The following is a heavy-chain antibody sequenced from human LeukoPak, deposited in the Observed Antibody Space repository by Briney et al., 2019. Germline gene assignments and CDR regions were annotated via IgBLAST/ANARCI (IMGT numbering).Heavy chain of an antibody. J-gene: IGHJ6*02. D-gene: IGHD6-13*01. Sequence: PGGSLRLSCAASGFTFSSYSMNWVRQAPGKGLEWVSSISSSSSSYIYYADSVKGRFTISRDNAKNSLYLQMNSLRAEDTAVYYCARDRYSSSWYSIYYYGMDVWGQGTTVTVSS. V-gene: IGHV3-21*01. CDR3: ARDRYSSSWYSIYYYGMDV. CDR1: GFTFSSYS. CDR2: ISSSSSSYI.